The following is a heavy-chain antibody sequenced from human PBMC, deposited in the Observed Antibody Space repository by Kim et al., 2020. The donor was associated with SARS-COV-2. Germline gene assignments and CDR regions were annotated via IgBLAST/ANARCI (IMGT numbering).Heavy chain of an antibody. Sequence: GGSLRLSCAASGFTFDDYAMHWVRQAPGKGLEWVSGISWNSGSIGYADSVKGRFTISRDNAKNSLYLQMNSLRAEDTALYYCAKLAVASDDAFDIWGQGTIVTASS. J-gene: IGHJ3*02. D-gene: IGHD6-19*01. CDR1: GFTFDDYA. CDR3: AKLAVASDDAFDI. CDR2: ISWNSGSI. V-gene: IGHV3-9*01.